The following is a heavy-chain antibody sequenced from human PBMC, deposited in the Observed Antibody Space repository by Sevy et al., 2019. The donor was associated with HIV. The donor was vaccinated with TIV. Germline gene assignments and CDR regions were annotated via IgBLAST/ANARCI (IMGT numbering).Heavy chain of an antibody. V-gene: IGHV1-8*01. J-gene: IGHJ6*02. Sequence: ASVKVSCKASGYTFTSYDINWVRQATGQGLEWMGWMNPNSGNTGYAQKFQGRVTMTRNTSISTAYMELRSLRSEDTAVYYCARVTMYYDFWSGYYTIHYGMDVWGQGTTVTVSS. CDR2: MNPNSGNT. CDR1: GYTFTSYD. D-gene: IGHD3-3*01. CDR3: ARVTMYYDFWSGYYTIHYGMDV.